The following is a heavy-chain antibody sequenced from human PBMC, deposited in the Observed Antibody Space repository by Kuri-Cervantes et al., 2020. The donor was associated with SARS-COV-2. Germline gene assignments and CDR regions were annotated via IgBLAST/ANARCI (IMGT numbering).Heavy chain of an antibody. J-gene: IGHJ4*02. Sequence: LSLTCAASGFTFSSYSMNWVRPAPGKGLEWVSAISGSGGSTYYADSVKGRFTISRDNSKNTLYLQMNSLRAEDTAVYYCAKAGGYCSSTSCSQCGIPDYWGQGTLVTVSS. CDR2: ISGSGGST. D-gene: IGHD2-2*01. CDR3: AKAGGYCSSTSCSQCGIPDY. V-gene: IGHV3-23*01. CDR1: GFTFSSYS.